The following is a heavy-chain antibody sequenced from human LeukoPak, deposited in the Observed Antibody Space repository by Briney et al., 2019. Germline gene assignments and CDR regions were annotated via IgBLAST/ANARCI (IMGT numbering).Heavy chain of an antibody. V-gene: IGHV2-5*02. CDR1: GFSLSTSRVA. CDR3: AHRQIQGIMFGGGGFDP. Sequence: SGPTLVKPTQTLTLTCTFSGFSLSTSRVAVGWIRQPPGKALEWLALIYWDDDKRYSPSLKSRLTITKDTSKNQVVLIMTNMDPVDTGTYYCAHRQIQGIMFGGGGFDPWGQGTLVTVSP. J-gene: IGHJ5*02. D-gene: IGHD3-16*01. CDR2: IYWDDDK.